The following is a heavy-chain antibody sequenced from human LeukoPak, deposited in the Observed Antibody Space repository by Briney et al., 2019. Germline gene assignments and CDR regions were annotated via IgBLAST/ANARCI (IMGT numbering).Heavy chain of an antibody. V-gene: IGHV3-30-3*01. D-gene: IGHD1-1*01. J-gene: IGHJ6*02. CDR3: ARDPNEYYGMDV. CDR1: GFTFSTYA. Sequence: GGSLRLSCAASGFTFSTYAMHWVRQAPGKGLEWVAVISYGGINQYYADSVKGRFTISRDNSKTTLFLQMNSLRADDSAVYYCARDPNEYYGMDVWGQGTTVTVSS. CDR2: ISYGGINQ.